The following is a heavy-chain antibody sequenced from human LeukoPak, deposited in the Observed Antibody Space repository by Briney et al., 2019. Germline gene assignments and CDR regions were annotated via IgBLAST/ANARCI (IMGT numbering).Heavy chain of an antibody. Sequence: PGGSLRLSCAASGFTFDDYGMSWVRQAPGKGLEWVSGINWNGGSIGYADSVKGRFTISRDNAKNSLYLQMNSLRAEDTALYYCARGGGSGSSLVVWYFDLWGRGTLVTVSS. CDR1: GFTFDDYG. D-gene: IGHD3-10*01. CDR3: ARGGGSGSSLVVWYFDL. J-gene: IGHJ2*01. CDR2: INWNGGSI. V-gene: IGHV3-20*04.